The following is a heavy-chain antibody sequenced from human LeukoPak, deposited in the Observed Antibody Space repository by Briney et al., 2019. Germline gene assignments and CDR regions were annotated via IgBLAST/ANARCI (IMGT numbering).Heavy chain of an antibody. Sequence: GGSLRLSCAASGFTFSNYAMSWVRQAPGKGLEMVSGISGSGGSTYYADSVKGRFTMSRDNSKNTLYLQMNSLRAEDTAMYYCAKNSGRNSFDYWGQGTLVTVSS. CDR1: GFTFSNYA. D-gene: IGHD1-26*01. J-gene: IGHJ4*02. V-gene: IGHV3-23*01. CDR2: ISGSGGST. CDR3: AKNSGRNSFDY.